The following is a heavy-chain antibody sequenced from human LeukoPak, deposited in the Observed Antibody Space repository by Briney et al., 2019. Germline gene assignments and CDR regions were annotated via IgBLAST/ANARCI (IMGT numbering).Heavy chain of an antibody. D-gene: IGHD1-26*01. CDR3: ARDRSGSHYYIDV. CDR1: GFTVSNNY. CDR2: IYSGGST. J-gene: IGHJ6*03. Sequence: GSLRLSCAASGFTVSNNYMTWVRQAPGKGLEWVSVIYSGGSTYYADSVKGRFTISRDNAKNTLDLQMNSLRAEDTAVYYCARDRSGSHYYIDVWGKGTTVTVSS. V-gene: IGHV3-53*01.